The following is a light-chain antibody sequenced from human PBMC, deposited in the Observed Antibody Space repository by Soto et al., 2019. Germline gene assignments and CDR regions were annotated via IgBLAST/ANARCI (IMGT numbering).Light chain of an antibody. CDR1: QAIGRNY. Sequence: SQSPVAVSLYQRETATLSFRASQAIGRNYLAWYQQKPGQAPSLLIFGTLTRATGIPDRFSGSGSGTDFTLEIIRVETDDVGIYYSMQSTHLPPTFGQGTILAIK. J-gene: IGKJ5*01. CDR2: GTL. V-gene: IGKV3-20*01. CDR3: MQSTHLPPT.